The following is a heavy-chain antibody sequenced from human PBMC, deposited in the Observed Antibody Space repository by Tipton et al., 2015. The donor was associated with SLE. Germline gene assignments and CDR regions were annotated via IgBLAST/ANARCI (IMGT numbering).Heavy chain of an antibody. J-gene: IGHJ4*02. V-gene: IGHV4-31*03. D-gene: IGHD4-17*01. CDR1: SGPISSGSFY. CDR3: ARVDGAYGFDI. CDR2: IYDTETT. Sequence: LRLSCTVSSGPISSGSFYWGWIRQHPGKGLEWIGYIYDTETTYYNPSLKSRVTISVDTSNNQFSLKLCSVTAADTAVYYCARVDGAYGFDIWGQGTLVTVSS.